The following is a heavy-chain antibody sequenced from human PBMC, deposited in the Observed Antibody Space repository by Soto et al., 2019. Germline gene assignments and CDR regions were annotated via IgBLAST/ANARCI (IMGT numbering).Heavy chain of an antibody. V-gene: IGHV4-39*01. D-gene: IGHD5-18*01. CDR2: IYSSGIT. Sequence: SETLSLTCTVSGGSISSSSYSWGWIRQPPGKGLEWIGSIYSSGITYYNASLKSRVTISVDTSKNQFSLKLSSVTAADTAVYYWARHGETAMVYFDYWGQGTLVTVSS. CDR1: GGSISSSSYS. CDR3: ARHGETAMVYFDY. J-gene: IGHJ4*02.